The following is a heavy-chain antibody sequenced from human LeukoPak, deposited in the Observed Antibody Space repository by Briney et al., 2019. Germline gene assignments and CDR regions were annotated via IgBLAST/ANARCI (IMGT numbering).Heavy chain of an antibody. Sequence: SETLSLTCTVSGGSISSGGYYWSWIRQPPGKGLEWIGSIYHSGSTYYNPSLRSRVTISVDRSKNQFSLKLSSVTAADTAVYYCAREVVDCTNGVCYNAFDIWGQGTMVTVSS. D-gene: IGHD2-8*01. V-gene: IGHV4-39*07. J-gene: IGHJ3*02. CDR3: AREVVDCTNGVCYNAFDI. CDR1: GGSISSGGYY. CDR2: IYHSGST.